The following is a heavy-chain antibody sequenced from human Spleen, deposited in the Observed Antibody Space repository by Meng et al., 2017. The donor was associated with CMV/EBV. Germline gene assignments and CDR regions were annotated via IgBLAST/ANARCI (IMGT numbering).Heavy chain of an antibody. V-gene: IGHV3-21*04. CDR1: GFTVSSNY. CDR3: AKVGLSGSSGYLSGHEAFDI. Sequence: GESLKISCAASGFTVSSNYMSWVRQAPGKGLEWVSSISSGSNYIYQADSLRGRFTISRDNAKNSLYLQMNSLRTEDTALYYCAKVGLSGSSGYLSGHEAFDIWGQGTMVTVSS. D-gene: IGHD3-22*01. CDR2: ISSGSNYI. J-gene: IGHJ3*02.